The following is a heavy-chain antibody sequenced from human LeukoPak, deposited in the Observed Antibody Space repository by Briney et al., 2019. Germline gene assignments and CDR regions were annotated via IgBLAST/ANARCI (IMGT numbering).Heavy chain of an antibody. CDR3: ARGGYSYGSSYYYGMDI. D-gene: IGHD5-18*01. CDR1: GYTFTGYY. J-gene: IGHJ6*02. Sequence: ASVKVSCKASGYTFTGYYMHWVRQAPGQGLEWMGWINPNSGGTNYAQKFQGRVTMTRDTSISTAYMELSRLRSDDTAVYYCARGGYSYGSSYYYGMDIWGQGTTVTVSS. V-gene: IGHV1-2*02. CDR2: INPNSGGT.